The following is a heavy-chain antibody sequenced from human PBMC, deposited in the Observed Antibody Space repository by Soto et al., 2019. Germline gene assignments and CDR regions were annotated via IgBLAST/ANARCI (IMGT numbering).Heavy chain of an antibody. CDR2: IIPIFGTA. V-gene: IGHV1-69*01. J-gene: IGHJ5*02. CDR1: GGTFSSYA. Sequence: QVQLVQSGAEETTPGSSVKVSCKSPGGTFSSYAISWVRQSPVQGLEGMGGIIPIFGTANYAQKFQGIVTITADEATSTADLALSSLRSEGTAVYYCARYRGDGYNPGWFDPWGQGPLVTVSS. D-gene: IGHD5-12*01. CDR3: ARYRGDGYNPGWFDP.